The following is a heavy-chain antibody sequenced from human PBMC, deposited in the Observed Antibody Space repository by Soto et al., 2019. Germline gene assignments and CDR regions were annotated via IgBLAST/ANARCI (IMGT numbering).Heavy chain of an antibody. CDR1: GYSFSSFA. V-gene: IGHV3-48*03. D-gene: IGHD5-18*01. CDR3: ARENSVQAWLHHFDH. CDR2: ISDDGASI. Sequence: GSLRLSCEASGYSFSSFAMNWVRQAPGRGLEWVSYISDDGASIYYADSLKVRFTISRDNAKNSLSLQMNNLRAEDTAVYYCARENSVQAWLHHFDHWGLGTLVTVSS. J-gene: IGHJ4*02.